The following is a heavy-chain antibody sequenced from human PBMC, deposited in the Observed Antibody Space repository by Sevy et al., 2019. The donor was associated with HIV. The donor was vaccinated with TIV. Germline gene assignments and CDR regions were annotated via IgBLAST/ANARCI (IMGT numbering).Heavy chain of an antibody. D-gene: IGHD1-26*01. CDR3: ARDLFSGSYYENY. Sequence: GGSLRLSCAVSGFTLSNYWISWVRQAPGKGLEWVANIDQDGSDRYYVDSVKGRFTISRDNAKNSLYLQMNSLRAEDTAVYYCARDLFSGSYYENYWGQGTLVTVSS. V-gene: IGHV3-7*01. CDR1: GFTLSNYW. CDR2: IDQDGSDR. J-gene: IGHJ4*02.